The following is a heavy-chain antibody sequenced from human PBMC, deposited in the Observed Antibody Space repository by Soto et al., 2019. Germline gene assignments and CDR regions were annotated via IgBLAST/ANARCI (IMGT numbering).Heavy chain of an antibody. Sequence: QVQLVESGGGLVKPGGSLRLSCAASEFTFSDHYMTWFRQAPGKGLEWVTYISSSGSTIYYADSVKGRFTISRDNAKNSLYLHMNSRRAEDTAVYYCARLSYRSGWQRSDYCGQGTLVTVSS. V-gene: IGHV3-11*01. D-gene: IGHD6-19*01. CDR3: ARLSYRSGWQRSDY. CDR1: EFTFSDHY. J-gene: IGHJ4*02. CDR2: ISSSGSTI.